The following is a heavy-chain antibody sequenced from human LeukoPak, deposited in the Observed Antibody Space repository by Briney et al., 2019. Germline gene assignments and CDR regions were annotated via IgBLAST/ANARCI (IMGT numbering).Heavy chain of an antibody. Sequence: GGSLRLSCAASGFTFSSYWMNWVRQAPGKGLVWVSRIASDGSSTTYADSVKGRFSISRDNAKNTLYLQMNSLRVEDTAVYYCARGRPHGNDYWGRGTLVTVSS. D-gene: IGHD4-23*01. CDR1: GFTFSSYW. CDR2: IASDGSST. V-gene: IGHV3-74*01. J-gene: IGHJ4*02. CDR3: ARGRPHGNDY.